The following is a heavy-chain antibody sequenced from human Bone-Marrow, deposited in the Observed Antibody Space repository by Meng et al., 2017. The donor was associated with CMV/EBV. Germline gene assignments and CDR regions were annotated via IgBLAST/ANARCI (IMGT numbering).Heavy chain of an antibody. D-gene: IGHD2-2*02. CDR3: ARGSLGYCSSTSCYTSKIHPKYYFDY. Sequence: SETLSLTCTVSGGSISGGSISTYSWTWIRQPPGKGLEWIGYIYYSGSTNYNPSLKSRVTISVDTSKNQFSLKLSSVTAADTAVYYCARGSLGYCSSTSCYTSKIHPKYYFDYWGQGTLVTVSS. CDR2: IYYSGST. J-gene: IGHJ4*02. V-gene: IGHV4-61*01. CDR1: GGSISGGSISTYS.